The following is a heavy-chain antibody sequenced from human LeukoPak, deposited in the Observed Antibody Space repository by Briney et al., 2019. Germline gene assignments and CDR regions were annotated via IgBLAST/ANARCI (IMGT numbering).Heavy chain of an antibody. J-gene: IGHJ3*02. V-gene: IGHV4-59*01. D-gene: IGHD1-26*01. CDR1: GGSFSGYY. Sequence: SETLSLTCAVYGGSFSGYYWSWIRQPPGKGLEWIGCIYYSGSTNYNPSLKSRVTISVDTSKNQFSLKLSSVTAADTAVYYCARAGGNDAFDIWGQGTMVTVSS. CDR2: IYYSGST. CDR3: ARAGGNDAFDI.